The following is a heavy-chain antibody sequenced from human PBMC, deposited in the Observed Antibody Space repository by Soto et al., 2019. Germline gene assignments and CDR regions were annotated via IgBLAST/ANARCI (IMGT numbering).Heavy chain of an antibody. CDR1: GGTFSSYT. J-gene: IGHJ4*02. V-gene: IGHV1-69*02. D-gene: IGHD2-15*01. Sequence: ASVKVSCKASGGTFSSYTISWVRQAPGQGLEWMGRIIPILGIANYAQKFQGRVTITADKSTSTAYMELSSLRSEDTAVYYCARSCSGGSCQYYFDYWGQGTLVTVSS. CDR3: ARSCSGGSCQYYFDY. CDR2: IIPILGIA.